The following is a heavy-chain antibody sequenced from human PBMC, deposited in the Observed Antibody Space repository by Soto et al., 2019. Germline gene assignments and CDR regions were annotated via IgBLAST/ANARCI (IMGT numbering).Heavy chain of an antibody. V-gene: IGHV4-39*01. CDR1: GASIRIPSYY. CDR2: SYYSGTT. CDR3: PRRYNRIHNYLHX. J-gene: IGHJ4*02. D-gene: IGHD3-9*01. Sequence: PSETLSLTCTVSGASIRIPSYYWTWIRQPPGKGLQLIGSSYYSGTTYFNPSLKSRATISVDTSKNQFSLRLTSVTAADTAIYYCPRRYNRIHNYLHXLRPGARVTVSX.